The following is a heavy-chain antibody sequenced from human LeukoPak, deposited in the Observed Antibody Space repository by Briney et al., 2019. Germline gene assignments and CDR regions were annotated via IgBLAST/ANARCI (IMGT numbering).Heavy chain of an antibody. CDR1: GGSISSYY. D-gene: IGHD4-17*01. CDR2: IYYSGST. V-gene: IGHV4-59*08. CDR3: RIGDYNLDY. J-gene: IGHJ4*02. Sequence: SETLSLTCTVSGGSISSYYWSWIRQPPGKGLEWIGYIYYSGSTNYSPSLKSRVTISVDTSKNQFSLKLSSVTAADTAVYYCRIGDYNLDYWGQGTLVTVSS.